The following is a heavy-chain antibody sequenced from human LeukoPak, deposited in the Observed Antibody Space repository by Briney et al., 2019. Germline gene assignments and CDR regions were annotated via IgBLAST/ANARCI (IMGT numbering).Heavy chain of an antibody. CDR3: ARGGIQVSGIDAFDY. CDR1: GFTFIDYD. D-gene: IGHD6-19*01. Sequence: PGGSLRLSCAASGFTFIDYDMHWVRQALGKGLEWVSAICIRGDTHYSGSVKGRFTISRENAESSLYLKMKSLRAEDTAVYYCARGGIQVSGIDAFDYWGQGTLVTVSS. CDR2: ICIRGDT. V-gene: IGHV3-13*01. J-gene: IGHJ4*02.